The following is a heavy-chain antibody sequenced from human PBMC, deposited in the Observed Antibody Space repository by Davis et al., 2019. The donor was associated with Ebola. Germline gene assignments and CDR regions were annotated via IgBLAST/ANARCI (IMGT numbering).Heavy chain of an antibody. Sequence: PGGSLRLSCAASGFTFNTYGMHWVRHAPGKGLEWVALISYAGSNIYYADSVNGRFTISRDNSKNTLYLQMNSLRVEDTAVYYCAKGSSRPEDWGQGTLVTVSS. CDR3: AKGSSRPED. CDR2: ISYAGSNI. CDR1: GFTFNTYG. V-gene: IGHV3-30*18. D-gene: IGHD6-6*01. J-gene: IGHJ4*02.